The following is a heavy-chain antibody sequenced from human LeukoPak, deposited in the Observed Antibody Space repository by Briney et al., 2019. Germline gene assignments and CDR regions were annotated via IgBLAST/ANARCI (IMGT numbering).Heavy chain of an antibody. CDR2: ITGGSGSST. Sequence: GGSLRLSCAASGLTFSSYGMNWVRQAPGKGLEWVSGITGGSGSSTYYADSVKGRFTISRANSRNTVYLQMNSLRAEDTAVYHCAKLIHYYDTSGPRDYWGQGTLVTVSS. CDR3: AKLIHYYDTSGPRDY. V-gene: IGHV3-23*01. D-gene: IGHD3-22*01. CDR1: GLTFSSYG. J-gene: IGHJ4*02.